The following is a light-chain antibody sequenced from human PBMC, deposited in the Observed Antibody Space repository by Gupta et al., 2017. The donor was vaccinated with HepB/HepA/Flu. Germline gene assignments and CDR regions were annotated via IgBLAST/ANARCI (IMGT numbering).Light chain of an antibody. Sequence: IVLTQSPATLSLSPGERATLSCRASQSVSSYLASYQQKPGQAPRLLIYDASNRATGIPARFSGSGYGTDFTLTISSREPEDFAVYYCQQPSNWPPLTFGRGTKVEIK. CDR1: QSVSSY. V-gene: IGKV3-11*01. CDR3: QQPSNWPPLT. J-gene: IGKJ4*01. CDR2: DAS.